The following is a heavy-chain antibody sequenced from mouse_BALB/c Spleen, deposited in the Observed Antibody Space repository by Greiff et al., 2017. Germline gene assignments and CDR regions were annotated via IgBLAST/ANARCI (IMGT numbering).Heavy chain of an antibody. J-gene: IGHJ4*01. CDR3: ARRDSSGYVDYAMDY. V-gene: IGHV1-7*01. CDR1: GYTFTSYW. CDR2: INPSTGYT. Sequence: QVQLQQSGAELAKPGASVKMSCKASGYTFTSYWMHWVKQRPGQGLEWIGYINPSTGYTEYNQKFKDKATLTADKSSSTAYMQLSSLTSEDSAVYYCARRDSSGYVDYAMDYWGQGTSVTVSS. D-gene: IGHD3-2*01.